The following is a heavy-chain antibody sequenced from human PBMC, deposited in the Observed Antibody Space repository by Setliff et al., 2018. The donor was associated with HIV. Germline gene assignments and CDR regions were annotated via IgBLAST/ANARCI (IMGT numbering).Heavy chain of an antibody. D-gene: IGHD3-22*01. Sequence: SETLSLTCTVSGGSISSHYWSWVRQPPGKGLEWIGYISYSGSTNYNPSIKSRVTISVENSKKQFSWKLSSVSAADTPVYYCARVHYYDSSGYSEPYYMYVRGKGTTVTVSS. CDR3: ARVHYYDSSGYSEPYYMYV. V-gene: IGHV4-59*11. CDR2: ISYSGST. CDR1: GGSISSHY. J-gene: IGHJ6*03.